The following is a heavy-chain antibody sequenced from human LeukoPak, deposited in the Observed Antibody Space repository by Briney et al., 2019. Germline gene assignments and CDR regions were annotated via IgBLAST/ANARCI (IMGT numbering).Heavy chain of an antibody. CDR1: GFTVSTNY. J-gene: IGHJ4*02. CDR2: IYSGGGA. Sequence: GGSLRLSCAASGFTVSTNYMGWVRQPPGKGLDWVSVIYSGGGAYYADSVKDRFTIFRDTSKNTLYLQMNSLRPEDTAVYYCARGSSLAAAARGFDYWGQGTLVTVSS. D-gene: IGHD6-25*01. V-gene: IGHV3-66*02. CDR3: ARGSSLAAAARGFDY.